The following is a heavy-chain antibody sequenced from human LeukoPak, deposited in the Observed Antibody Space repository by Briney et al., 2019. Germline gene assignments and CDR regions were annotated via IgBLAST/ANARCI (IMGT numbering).Heavy chain of an antibody. CDR1: GFTFSDYY. CDR3: ASDIVATSGDF. D-gene: IGHD5-12*01. V-gene: IGHV3-11*01. J-gene: IGHJ4*02. Sequence: GGSLRLSCAASGFTFSDYYMSWIRQPPGKGLEWVAYITSSGADIYYADSVKGRFTISRDNAKNALFLRMNSLRVEDTATYYCASDIVATSGDFWGQGTLVSVSS. CDR2: ITSSGADI.